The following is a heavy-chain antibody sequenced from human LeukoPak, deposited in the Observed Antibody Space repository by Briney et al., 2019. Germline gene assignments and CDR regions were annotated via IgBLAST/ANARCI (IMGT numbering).Heavy chain of an antibody. CDR1: GFTFDDYA. CDR2: INSDGSST. V-gene: IGHV3-74*01. Sequence: GGSLRLSCAASGFTFDDYAMHWVRRAPGMGLVWVSRINSDGSSTSYADSVKGRFTISRDNAKNTLYLQMNSLRAEDTAVYYCARAQRDAYNHFLEYWGQGTLVTVSS. J-gene: IGHJ4*02. CDR3: ARAQRDAYNHFLEY. D-gene: IGHD5-24*01.